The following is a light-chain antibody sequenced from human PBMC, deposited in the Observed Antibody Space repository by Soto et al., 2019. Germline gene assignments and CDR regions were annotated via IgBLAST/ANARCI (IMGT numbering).Light chain of an antibody. J-gene: IGKJ1*01. CDR1: QGIRSD. CDR3: LQHNIYPWT. V-gene: IGKV1-17*01. Sequence: DIQMTQSPSSLSASVGDRVTITCRASQGIRSDLGWYQQKPGIAPKRLIYAASRLQTGVPSRFSGSGSGTEFTLTISSLQPEDSATYYCLQHNIYPWTFGQGTKVEIK. CDR2: AAS.